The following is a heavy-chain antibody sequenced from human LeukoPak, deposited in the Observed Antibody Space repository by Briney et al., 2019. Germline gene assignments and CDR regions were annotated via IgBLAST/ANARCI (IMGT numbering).Heavy chain of an antibody. V-gene: IGHV3-23*01. CDR3: AKRLHYYDSSGYSPVVDY. J-gene: IGHJ4*02. Sequence: GGSLRLSCAASGFTFSNYAMSWVRQPPGRGLEWVSAISDGGGGTHYADSVEGRFTISRDNSTNKLYLQMNSRGAEDTAVYYCAKRLHYYDSSGYSPVVDYWGQGTLVTVCS. CDR2: ISDGGGGT. CDR1: GFTFSNYA. D-gene: IGHD3-22*01.